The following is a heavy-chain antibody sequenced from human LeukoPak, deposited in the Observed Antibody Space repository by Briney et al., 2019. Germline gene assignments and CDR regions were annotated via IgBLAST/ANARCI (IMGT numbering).Heavy chain of an antibody. V-gene: IGHV1-69*05. CDR3: ALAVAGGSYFDY. D-gene: IGHD6-19*01. J-gene: IGHJ4*02. Sequence: SVKVSCKASGGTFSSYAISWVRQAPGQGLEWMGGIIPIFGTANYAQKFQGRVTITTDESTSTAYMELRSLRSDDTAVYYCALAVAGGSYFDYWGQGTLVTVSS. CDR1: GGTFSSYA. CDR2: IIPIFGTA.